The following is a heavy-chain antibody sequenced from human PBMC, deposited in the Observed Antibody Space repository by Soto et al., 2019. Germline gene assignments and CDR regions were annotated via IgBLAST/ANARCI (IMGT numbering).Heavy chain of an antibody. CDR1: GYTFTSYG. J-gene: IGHJ5*02. CDR3: ARDGGGIQLWPPQSGFDP. Sequence: QVQLVQSGAEVKKPGASVKVSCKASGYTFTSYGISWVRQAPGQGLEWMGWISAYNGNTNYAQKLQGRVTMTTDTATSTAYMEQRSLTSDDTAVYYCARDGGGIQLWPPQSGFDPWGQGTLVTVSS. D-gene: IGHD5-18*01. V-gene: IGHV1-18*01. CDR2: ISAYNGNT.